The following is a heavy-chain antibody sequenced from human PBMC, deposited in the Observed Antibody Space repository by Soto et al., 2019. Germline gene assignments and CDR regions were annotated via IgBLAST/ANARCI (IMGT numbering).Heavy chain of an antibody. CDR1: GFTFSDYY. CDR3: ARLRASGWYMGGYMDY. D-gene: IGHD6-13*01. CDR2: IVSSSAYT. J-gene: IGHJ4*02. V-gene: IGHV3-11*06. Sequence: QVQLVESGGGLVKPGGSLRLSCAASGFTFSDYYMTWIRQAPGKGLEYVSYIVSSSAYTNYADSVKGRFTISRDNAKNSLYLEMNSLTAEDTAVYYCARLRASGWYMGGYMDYWGQGTLVTVSS.